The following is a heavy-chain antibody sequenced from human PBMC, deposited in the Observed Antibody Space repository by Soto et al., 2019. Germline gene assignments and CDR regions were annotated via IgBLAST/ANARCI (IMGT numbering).Heavy chain of an antibody. CDR1: GYTFSNFA. CDR3: AREVGSFDY. V-gene: IGHV1-3*01. D-gene: IGHD1-26*01. J-gene: IGHJ4*02. Sequence: QVQLVQSGAAVKKPGASVKVSCKASGYTFSNFAMPWVRQDPGQGLEWMGCINASNWNTNSSHKFQGRGTITRDTYASTAYMELSSLRTEDMSVYYCAREVGSFDYWGQGTLVTGSS. CDR2: INASNWNT.